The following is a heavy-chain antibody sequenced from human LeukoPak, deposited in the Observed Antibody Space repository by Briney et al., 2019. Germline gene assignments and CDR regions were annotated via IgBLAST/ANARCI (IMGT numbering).Heavy chain of an antibody. D-gene: IGHD3-22*01. Sequence: SETLSPTCTVSGGSISSYYWSWIRQPPGMGLEWIGYIYYSGSTNYNPPLKSRVTISVDTSKNQFSLKLSSVTAADTAVYYCARRIYYYDTPSAFDIWGQGTMVTVSS. CDR3: ARRIYYYDTPSAFDI. J-gene: IGHJ3*02. CDR2: IYYSGST. V-gene: IGHV4-59*08. CDR1: GGSISSYY.